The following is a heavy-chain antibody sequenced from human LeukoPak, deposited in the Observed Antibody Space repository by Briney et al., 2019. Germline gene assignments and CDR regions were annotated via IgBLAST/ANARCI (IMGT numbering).Heavy chain of an antibody. CDR3: AKAYYGSGSPLDWFDP. CDR2: ISYDGSKK. CDR1: GFAFSSYG. J-gene: IGHJ5*02. V-gene: IGHV3-30*18. D-gene: IGHD3-10*01. Sequence: PGGSLRLSCAASGFAFSSYGMHWVRQAPSKGLEWVAIISYDGSKKYYGDSVKGRFTISRDNSKNTLYLQMNSLRAEDTAVYYCAKAYYGSGSPLDWFDPWGQGTLVTVSS.